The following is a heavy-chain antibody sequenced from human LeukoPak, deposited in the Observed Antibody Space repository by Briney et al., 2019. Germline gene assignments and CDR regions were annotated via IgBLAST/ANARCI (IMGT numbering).Heavy chain of an antibody. CDR2: INNKRSST. Sequence: GGSLRLSCAASGFTFSSYWMHWVRQAPGKGLVWVSRINNKRSSTNYADSVKGRFTISRDNSKNTLYLQMNSLRAEDTAVYYCAKWSRYFDYWGQGTLVTVSS. D-gene: IGHD2-8*01. CDR1: GFTFSSYW. J-gene: IGHJ4*02. CDR3: AKWSRYFDY. V-gene: IGHV3-74*01.